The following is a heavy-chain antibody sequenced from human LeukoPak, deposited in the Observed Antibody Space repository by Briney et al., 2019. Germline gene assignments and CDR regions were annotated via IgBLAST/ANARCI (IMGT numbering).Heavy chain of an antibody. Sequence: GGSLRLSCAASGFTFSSYAMSWVCQAPGKGLEWVSAISGSGGSTYYADSVKGRFTISRDNAKNSLYLQMNSLRAEDTAVYYCVREARESGGFDYWGQGTLVTVSS. CDR2: ISGSGGST. V-gene: IGHV3-23*01. CDR1: GFTFSSYA. D-gene: IGHD5-24*01. J-gene: IGHJ4*02. CDR3: VREARESGGFDY.